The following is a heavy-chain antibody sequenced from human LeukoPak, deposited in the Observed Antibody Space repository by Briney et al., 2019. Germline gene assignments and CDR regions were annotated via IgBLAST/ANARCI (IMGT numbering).Heavy chain of an antibody. J-gene: IGHJ4*02. V-gene: IGHV3-23*01. CDR2: ISGSGGNT. CDR3: AKYRWLGLRQAFDY. Sequence: PGGSLRLSCAASGFTFSSYAMSWVRQAPGKGLEWVSAISGSGGNTYYADSVKGRLTISRDNYKNTLYLQMNSLRAEDTAVYYCAKYRWLGLRQAFDYWGQGTLVSVSS. CDR1: GFTFSSYA. D-gene: IGHD5-12*01.